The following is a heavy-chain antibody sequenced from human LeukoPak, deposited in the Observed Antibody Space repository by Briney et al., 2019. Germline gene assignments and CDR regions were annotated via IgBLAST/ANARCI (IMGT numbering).Heavy chain of an antibody. CDR2: ISGSGGST. V-gene: IGHV3-23*01. D-gene: IGHD3-22*01. CDR1: GFTFSSYA. J-gene: IGHJ4*02. Sequence: GGSLRLSCAASGFTFSSYAMSWVRQAPGKGLEWVSAISGSGGSTYYADSVKGRFTISRDNSKNTLYLQMNSLRAEDTAVYYCAKKTPDYYDSSGTPDYWGQGTLVTVSS. CDR3: AKKTPDYYDSSGTPDY.